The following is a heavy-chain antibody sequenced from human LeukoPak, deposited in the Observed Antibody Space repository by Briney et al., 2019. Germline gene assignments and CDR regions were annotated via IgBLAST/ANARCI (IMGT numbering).Heavy chain of an antibody. Sequence: GGSLRLSCAASGFTFSSYAMSWVRQAPGKGLEWVSAISGSGGSTYYADSVKGRFTISRDNSKNTLYLQMNSLRAEDTAVYYCAKNTHTYYYDSSGYYYNYWGQGTLVTVSS. CDR2: ISGSGGST. V-gene: IGHV3-23*01. CDR3: AKNTHTYYYDSSGYYYNY. J-gene: IGHJ4*02. D-gene: IGHD3-22*01. CDR1: GFTFSSYA.